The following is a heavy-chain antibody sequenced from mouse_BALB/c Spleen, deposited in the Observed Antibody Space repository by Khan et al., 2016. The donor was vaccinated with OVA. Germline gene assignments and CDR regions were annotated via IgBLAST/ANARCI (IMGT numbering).Heavy chain of an antibody. V-gene: IGHV5-9-3*01. Sequence: EVELVESGGGLVKPGGSLKLSCAASGFTFSTYAMSWVRQTPEKRLEWVATINSDGIYNYYPDSVKGRFTISRDDAKDTLYLQMSTLRSEDAAMYYCARHNYGPFAYWGQGTLVTVSA. CDR3: ARHNYGPFAY. D-gene: IGHD1-1*01. CDR2: INSDGIYN. CDR1: GFTFSTYA. J-gene: IGHJ3*01.